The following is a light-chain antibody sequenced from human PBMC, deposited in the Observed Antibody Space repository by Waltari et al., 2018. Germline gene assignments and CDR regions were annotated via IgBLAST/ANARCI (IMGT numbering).Light chain of an antibody. CDR2: DVN. V-gene: IGLV2-8*01. CDR3: TSYAGNSNTYV. J-gene: IGLJ1*01. Sequence: QSALTQPPSASGSPGQSVTISCTGTSSDVGGYNYVSWYQQHPGKAPKLMIYDVNKRPSGVPASLPGCKSGNTASLTVSGLQPEDDADYYCTSYAGNSNTYVFGTGTKVTVL. CDR1: SSDVGGYNY.